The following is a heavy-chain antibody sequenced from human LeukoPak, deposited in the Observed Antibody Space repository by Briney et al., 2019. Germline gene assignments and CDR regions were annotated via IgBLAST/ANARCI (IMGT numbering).Heavy chain of an antibody. CDR3: ARAYCGGDCYPDY. J-gene: IGHJ4*02. CDR1: GFTFSSYS. Sequence: KTGGSLRLSCAASGFTFSSYSMNWVRQARGKGLEWVSSISSSSSYIYYADSVKGRFTISRDNAKNSLYLQMNSLRAEDTAVYYCARAYCGGDCYPDYWGQGTLVTVSS. CDR2: ISSSSSYI. D-gene: IGHD2-21*02. V-gene: IGHV3-21*01.